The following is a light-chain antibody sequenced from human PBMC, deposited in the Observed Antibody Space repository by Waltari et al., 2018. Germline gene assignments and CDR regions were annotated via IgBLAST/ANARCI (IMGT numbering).Light chain of an antibody. V-gene: IGLV6-57*03. CDR2: KDK. J-gene: IGLJ2*01. CDR1: SGSIDSKY. CDR3: QSADGTCLL. Sequence: VFTQPHSVSGSPGQTVTISCTRSSGSIDSKYVQWYQQRPGSAPTTVIYKDKKKPSGVPDRFSGSMDRSSNSASLTISGLKSEDEGDYYCQSADGTCLLFGGGTRLTVL.